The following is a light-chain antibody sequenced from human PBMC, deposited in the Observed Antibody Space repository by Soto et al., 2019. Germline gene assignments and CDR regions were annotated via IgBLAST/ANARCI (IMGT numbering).Light chain of an antibody. Sequence: QSALTQPASVSGSPGQSITISCTGTSSDVGSYNLVSWYQQHPGKAPKLMIYEGNKRPSGVSNRFSGSKSANTASLTIPGLQTEDDADYYCCSYAGTNTFVFGTGTKLSVL. J-gene: IGLJ1*01. CDR2: EGN. CDR3: CSYAGTNTFV. V-gene: IGLV2-23*01. CDR1: SSDVGSYNL.